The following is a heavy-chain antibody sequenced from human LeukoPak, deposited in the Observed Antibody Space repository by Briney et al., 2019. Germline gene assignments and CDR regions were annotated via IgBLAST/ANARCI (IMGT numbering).Heavy chain of an antibody. V-gene: IGHV4-34*01. CDR3: ARAALYCSGGSCYVY. CDR2: INHSGST. Sequence: SETLSLTCAVYGGSFSGYYWSWIRQPPGKGLEWIGEINHSGSTNYNPSLKSRVTISVDTSKNQSSLKLSSVTAADTAVYYCARAALYCSGGSCYVYWGQGTLVTVSS. J-gene: IGHJ4*02. D-gene: IGHD2-15*01. CDR1: GGSFSGYY.